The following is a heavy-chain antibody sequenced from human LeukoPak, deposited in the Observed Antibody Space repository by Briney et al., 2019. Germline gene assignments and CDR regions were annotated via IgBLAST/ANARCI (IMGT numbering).Heavy chain of an antibody. CDR3: GGYISGFYDY. J-gene: IGHJ4*02. CDR1: GFTFSIYA. Sequence: GGSLRLSCAASGFTFSIYAMSWVRLAPGKGLEWVSTNDGGGNTYYADSVRGRFTISRDNSAGTLFLQMNSLRDEDTAMYYCGGYISGFYDYWGQGTLVTVSS. V-gene: IGHV3-23*01. CDR2: NDGGGNT. D-gene: IGHD6-19*01.